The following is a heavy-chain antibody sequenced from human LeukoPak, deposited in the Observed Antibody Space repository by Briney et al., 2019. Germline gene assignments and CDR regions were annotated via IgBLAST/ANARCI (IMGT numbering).Heavy chain of an antibody. J-gene: IGHJ4*02. CDR1: GYTFTSYD. CDR2: MNPNSGNT. V-gene: IGHV1-8*01. Sequence: ASVKVSCKASGYTFTSYDINWVRQATGQGLEWMGWMNPNSGNTGYAQKFQGRVTMTRNTSISTAYMELSSLRSEDTAAYYCARGDYYGSGSYLRKADYWGQGTLVTVSS. CDR3: ARGDYYGSGSYLRKADY. D-gene: IGHD3-10*01.